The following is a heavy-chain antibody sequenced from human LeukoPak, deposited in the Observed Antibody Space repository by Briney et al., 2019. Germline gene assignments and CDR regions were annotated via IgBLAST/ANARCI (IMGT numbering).Heavy chain of an antibody. CDR2: IYTSGST. V-gene: IGHV4-4*07. D-gene: IGHD3/OR15-3a*01. Sequence: SETLSLTCTVPGGSISNYYWSWIRQPAGKGLEWIGRIYTSGSTNYNPSLKSRVTISVGTSKNQFSLKLRSVTAADTAVYYCARDLFGLRDDYWGQGTLVTVSS. CDR1: GGSISNYY. J-gene: IGHJ4*02. CDR3: ARDLFGLRDDY.